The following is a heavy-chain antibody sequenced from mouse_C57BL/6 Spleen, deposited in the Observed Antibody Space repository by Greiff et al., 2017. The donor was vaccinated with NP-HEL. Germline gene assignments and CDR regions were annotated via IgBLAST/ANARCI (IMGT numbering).Heavy chain of an antibody. V-gene: IGHV5-9-1*02. J-gene: IGHJ1*03. CDR3: TRDDGYNWYFDV. Sequence: DVQLQESGEGLVKPGGSLKLSCAASGFTFSSYAMSWVRQTPEKRLEWVAYISSGGDYIYYADTVKGRFTISRDNARNTLYLQMSSLKSEDTAMYYCTRDDGYNWYFDVWGTGTTVTVSS. CDR2: ISSGGDYI. D-gene: IGHD2-3*01. CDR1: GFTFSSYA.